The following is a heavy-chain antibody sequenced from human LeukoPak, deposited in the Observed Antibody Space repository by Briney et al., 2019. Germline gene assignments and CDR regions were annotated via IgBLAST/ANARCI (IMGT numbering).Heavy chain of an antibody. V-gene: IGHV4-59*08. CDR2: IYYSGST. D-gene: IGHD3-16*01. J-gene: IGHJ4*02. Sequence: SETLSLTCTVSGGSISSYYWSWIRQPPGKGLEGIGYIYYSGSTNYNPSLTSRVTISVETSKNQISLNLSSVTAADTPVYYCVRGPTLRHYQYWGQATLVTVSS. CDR3: VRGPTLRHYQY. CDR1: GGSISSYY.